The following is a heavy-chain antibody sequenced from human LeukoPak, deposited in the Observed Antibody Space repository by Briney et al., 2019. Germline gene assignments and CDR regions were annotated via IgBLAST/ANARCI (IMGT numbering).Heavy chain of an antibody. CDR2: MNPNSGNT. CDR1: GYTFTSYD. CDR3: ARVNGYNMYYFDY. J-gene: IGHJ4*02. D-gene: IGHD5-24*01. V-gene: IGHV1-8*03. Sequence: ASVKVSCKASGYTFTSYDINWVRQATGQGLEWMGWMNPNSGNTGYAQKFQGSVTITRNTSISTAYMELSSLRSEDTAVYYCARVNGYNMYYFDYWGQGTLVTVSS.